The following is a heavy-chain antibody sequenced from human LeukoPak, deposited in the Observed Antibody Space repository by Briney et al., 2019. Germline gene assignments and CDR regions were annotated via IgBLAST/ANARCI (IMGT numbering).Heavy chain of an antibody. CDR3: ARGVRHLSAVAGSFDY. V-gene: IGHV1-8*03. D-gene: IGHD6-19*01. CDR2: MNPNSGNT. CDR1: GYTFTSYD. Sequence: GASVKVSCKASGYTFTSYDINWVRQATGQGLEWMGWMNPNSGNTGYAQKFQGRVTITRNTSISTAYMELSSLRSEDTAVYYCARGVRHLSAVAGSFDYWGQGTLVTVSS. J-gene: IGHJ4*02.